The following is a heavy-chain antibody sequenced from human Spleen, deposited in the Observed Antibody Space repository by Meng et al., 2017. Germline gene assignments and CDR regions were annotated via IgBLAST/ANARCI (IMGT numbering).Heavy chain of an antibody. CDR2: ISSSGSTI. CDR1: GFTFSDYY. J-gene: IGHJ3*02. D-gene: IGHD5-18*01. Sequence: GESLKISCAASGFTFSDYYMSWIRQAPGKGLEWVSYISSSGSTIYYADSVKGRFTISRDNSKNTLFLQMNSLRGEDTTIYYCAREKDTTMGNAFDIWGQGTMVTVSS. V-gene: IGHV3-11*04. CDR3: AREKDTTMGNAFDI.